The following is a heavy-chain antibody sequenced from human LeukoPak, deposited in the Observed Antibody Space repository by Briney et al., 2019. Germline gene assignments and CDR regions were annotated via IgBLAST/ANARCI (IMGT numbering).Heavy chain of an antibody. J-gene: IGHJ2*01. V-gene: IGHV1-46*01. D-gene: IGHD4-17*01. CDR3: ARDLRTVTTPSNWYFDL. Sequence: ASVKVSCKASGYTFTSYDINWVRQATGQGLEWMGIINPSGGSTSYAQKFQGRVTMTRDTSTSTVYMELSSLRSEGTAVYYCARDLRTVTTPSNWYFDLWGRGTLVTVSS. CDR1: GYTFTSYD. CDR2: INPSGGST.